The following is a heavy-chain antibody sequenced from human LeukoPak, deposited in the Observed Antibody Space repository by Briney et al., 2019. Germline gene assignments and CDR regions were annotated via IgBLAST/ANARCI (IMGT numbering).Heavy chain of an antibody. J-gene: IGHJ5*02. Sequence: WVRQPPGKGLEWIGSIYYSGSTYYNPSLKSRVTISVDTSKNQFSLKLSSVTAADTAVYYCAAGGYTIPWGQGTLVTVSS. D-gene: IGHD3-16*02. V-gene: IGHV4-39*07. CDR2: IYYSGST. CDR3: AAGGYTIP.